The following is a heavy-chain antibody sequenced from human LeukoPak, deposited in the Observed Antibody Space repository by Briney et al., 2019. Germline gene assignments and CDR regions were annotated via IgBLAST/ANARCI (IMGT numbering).Heavy chain of an antibody. Sequence: SETLSLTCTVSGGSISSSSYYWGWIRQPPGKGLEWIGSIYYSGSTNYNPSLKSRVTISVDTSKNQFSLKLSSVTAADTAVYYCARSETAEYYYDSSGYYGYWGQGTLVTVSS. CDR2: IYYSGST. D-gene: IGHD3-22*01. J-gene: IGHJ4*02. V-gene: IGHV4-39*07. CDR3: ARSETAEYYYDSSGYYGY. CDR1: GGSISSSSYY.